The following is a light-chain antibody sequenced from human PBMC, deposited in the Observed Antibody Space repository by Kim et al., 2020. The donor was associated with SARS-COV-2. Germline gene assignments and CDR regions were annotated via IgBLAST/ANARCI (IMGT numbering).Light chain of an antibody. J-gene: IGKJ1*01. V-gene: IGKV1-5*03. CDR1: QSSSSW. Sequence: SAFVGDRVTSTCRASQSSSSWLAWYQQKPGKAPKLLIYQASYLESGVPSRFSGSGSGTEFTLTISSLQPDDFATYYCQQYNTSWTFGQGTKVDIK. CDR3: QQYNTSWT. CDR2: QAS.